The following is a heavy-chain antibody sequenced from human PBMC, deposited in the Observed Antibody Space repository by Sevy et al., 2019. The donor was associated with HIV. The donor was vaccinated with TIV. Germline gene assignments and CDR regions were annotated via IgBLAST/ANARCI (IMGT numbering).Heavy chain of an antibody. CDR2: ISGSGGST. V-gene: IGHV3-23*01. CDR3: AKVDGVVVPANWFDP. Sequence: GGSLRLSCAASGFTFSSYAMSWVRQAPGKGLEWVSAISGSGGSTYYADSVKGRFTISRDNSKNTLYLQMNSLRAEDSAVYYCAKVDGVVVPANWFDPWGQGTLVTVSS. D-gene: IGHD2-2*01. CDR1: GFTFSSYA. J-gene: IGHJ5*02.